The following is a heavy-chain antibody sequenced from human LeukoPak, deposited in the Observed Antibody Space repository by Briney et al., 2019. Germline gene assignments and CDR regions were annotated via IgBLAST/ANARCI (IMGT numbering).Heavy chain of an antibody. D-gene: IGHD3-10*01. Sequence: GGSLRLSCAASGFTFSSYAMSWVRQAPGKGLEWVSAISGSGGSTYYADSVKGRFTISRDNSKNTLYLQMNSLRAEDTAVYYCAKDLVRFSSTITMVRGVIHAFDIWGQGTMVTVSS. CDR1: GFTFSSYA. V-gene: IGHV3-23*01. CDR2: ISGSGGST. J-gene: IGHJ3*02. CDR3: AKDLVRFSSTITMVRGVIHAFDI.